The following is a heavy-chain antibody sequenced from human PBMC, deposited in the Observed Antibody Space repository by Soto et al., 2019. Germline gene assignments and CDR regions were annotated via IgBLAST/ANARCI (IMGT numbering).Heavy chain of an antibody. V-gene: IGHV5-51*01. CDR3: ARHDIRSTTICLNWFDP. D-gene: IGHD2-2*01. CDR2: IFPGYSDT. J-gene: IGHJ5*02. Sequence: GESLKISCEGFGFSLNTYWIAWVRQKPGKGLEWMGSIFPGYSDTRYSPSFQGQVTISVDKSINTAYLQWSSLKASDTAMYFCARHDIRSTTICLNWFDPWGQGTLVTVSS. CDR1: GFSLNTYW.